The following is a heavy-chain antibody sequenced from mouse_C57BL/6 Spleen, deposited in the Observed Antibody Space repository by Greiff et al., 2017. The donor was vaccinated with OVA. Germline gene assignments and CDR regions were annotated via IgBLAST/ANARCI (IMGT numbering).Heavy chain of an antibody. Sequence: VQLQQSGPELVKPGASVKISCKASGYSFTGYYMNWVKQSPEKSLEWIGEINPSTGGTTYNQKFKAKATLTVDKSSSTAYMQLKSLTSEDSAVYYCARERDYSNRFAYWGQGTLVTVSA. D-gene: IGHD2-5*01. J-gene: IGHJ3*01. V-gene: IGHV1-42*01. CDR3: ARERDYSNRFAY. CDR2: INPSTGGT. CDR1: GYSFTGYY.